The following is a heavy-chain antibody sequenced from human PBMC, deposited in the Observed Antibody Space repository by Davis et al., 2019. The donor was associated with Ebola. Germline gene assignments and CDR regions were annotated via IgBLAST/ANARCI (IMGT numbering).Heavy chain of an antibody. D-gene: IGHD5-24*01. CDR2: IIPILGIA. CDR1: GYTFTNYG. J-gene: IGHJ4*02. V-gene: IGHV1-69*04. CDR3: ARGMAMGTNFDY. Sequence: SVKVSCKASGYTFTNYGISWVRQAPGQGLEWMGRIIPILGIANYAQKFQGRVTITADKSTSTAYMELSSLRSEDTAVYYCARGMAMGTNFDYWGQGTLVTVSS.